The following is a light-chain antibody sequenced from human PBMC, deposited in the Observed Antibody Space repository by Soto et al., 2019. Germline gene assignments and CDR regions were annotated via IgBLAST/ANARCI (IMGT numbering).Light chain of an antibody. V-gene: IGKV1-5*01. CDR2: HAS. CDR3: QQYNSYS. CDR1: QSISSW. J-gene: IGKJ1*01. Sequence: DIQMTQSPSTLSASVGDRVTITCRASQSISSWLAWYQQKPGKAPKILIYHASTLESGVPSRFSGSGSGTEFTLTISSLQPDDFATYYCQQYNSYSFGQGTKVDIK.